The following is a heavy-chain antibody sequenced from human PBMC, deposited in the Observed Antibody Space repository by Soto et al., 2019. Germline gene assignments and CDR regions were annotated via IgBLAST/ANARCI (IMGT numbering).Heavy chain of an antibody. D-gene: IGHD1-26*01. J-gene: IGHJ4*02. CDR1: GFTFRRNN. V-gene: IGHV3-21*04. CDR3: AKWTYLDF. Sequence: GGSLRLSCAASGFTFRRNNMNWVRQAQGKGLEWVASISSSGDYLYYADSVKGRFIISRDNFQNSLFLQMNNLRADDTAIYYCAKWTYLDFWGQGTRVTVSS. CDR2: ISSSGDYL.